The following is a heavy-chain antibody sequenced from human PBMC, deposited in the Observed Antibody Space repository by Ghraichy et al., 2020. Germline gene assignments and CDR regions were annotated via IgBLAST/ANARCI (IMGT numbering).Heavy chain of an antibody. J-gene: IGHJ4*02. CDR3: AREVVVVAATTIYYFDY. CDR1: GGSVNSGSYY. V-gene: IGHV4-61*01. Sequence: SETLSLTCTVSGGSVNSGSYYWSWIRQPPGKGLEWIGYIYYSGSTNYNPSLKSRVTISVDTSKNQFSLKLSSVTAADTAVYYCAREVVVVAATTIYYFDYWGQGTLVTVSS. D-gene: IGHD2-15*01. CDR2: IYYSGST.